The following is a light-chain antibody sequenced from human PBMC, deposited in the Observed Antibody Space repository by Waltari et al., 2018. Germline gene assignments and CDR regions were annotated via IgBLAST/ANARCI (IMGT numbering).Light chain of an antibody. V-gene: IGLV8-61*01. CDR2: SPN. Sequence: QTVVTQEPSFSVSPGGTVTLTCGVSSGSASDSYPAWYQQTPGQPPRPLLSSPNIRAPGVPDRFSGSTLGNKAALTITGAQADDEADYYCVLYMRNGIYVFGTGTKVTVL. CDR1: SGSASDSY. CDR3: VLYMRNGIYV. J-gene: IGLJ1*01.